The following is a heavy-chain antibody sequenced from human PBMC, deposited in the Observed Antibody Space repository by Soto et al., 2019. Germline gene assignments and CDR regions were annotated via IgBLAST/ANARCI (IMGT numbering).Heavy chain of an antibody. D-gene: IGHD3-10*01. CDR1: GYTFTSYA. Sequence: GASVKVSCKASGYTFTSYAMHWVRQAPGQRLEWMGWINAGNGNTKYSQKFQGRVTITRDTSASTAYMELSSLRSEDTAVYYCAGGYGSMVRGVSLFRGFDPWGQGNLVTVSS. J-gene: IGHJ5*02. V-gene: IGHV1-3*01. CDR3: AGGYGSMVRGVSLFRGFDP. CDR2: INAGNGNT.